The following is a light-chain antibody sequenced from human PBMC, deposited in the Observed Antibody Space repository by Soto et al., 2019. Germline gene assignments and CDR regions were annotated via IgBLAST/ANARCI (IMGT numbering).Light chain of an antibody. V-gene: IGLV2-23*01. CDR1: SSDVGSYNL. Sequence: QSVLTQPASLSVSPGQSITISCTGTSSDVGSYNLVSWYQQHPGKAPKLMIYEGSKRPSGVSNRFSGSKSGNTASLTISGLQAKDEADYYCCSYAGSSTPYVFGTGTKVTVL. CDR3: CSYAGSSTPYV. CDR2: EGS. J-gene: IGLJ1*01.